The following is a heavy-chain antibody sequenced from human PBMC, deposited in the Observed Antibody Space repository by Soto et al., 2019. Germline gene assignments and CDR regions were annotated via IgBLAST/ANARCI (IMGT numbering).Heavy chain of an antibody. CDR1: GGSVSNND. CDR3: ARGLGFFDY. D-gene: IGHD3-16*01. V-gene: IGHV4-59*02. Sequence: PSETLSLTCSVSGGSVSNNDWTWIRQFPGKGLEWIGYIYHSGSTNYNYSPPLKSRLTISVDTSKNQLSLKLKSVTAADTAVYYCARGLGFFDYWGPGSLVTVSS. CDR2: IYHSGST. J-gene: IGHJ4*02.